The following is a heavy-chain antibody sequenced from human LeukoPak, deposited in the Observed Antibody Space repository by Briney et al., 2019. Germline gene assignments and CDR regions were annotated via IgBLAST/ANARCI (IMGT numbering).Heavy chain of an antibody. CDR2: INHSGST. J-gene: IGHJ1*01. CDR1: GGSFSGYY. CDR3: ARTTSTAAGTVYFQH. D-gene: IGHD6-13*01. V-gene: IGHV4-34*01. Sequence: SETLSLTCAVYGGSFSGYYWSWIPQPPGKGLEWIGEINHSGSTNYNPSLKSRVTISVDTSKNQFSLKLSSVTAADTAVYYCARTTSTAAGTVYFQHWGQGTLVTVSS.